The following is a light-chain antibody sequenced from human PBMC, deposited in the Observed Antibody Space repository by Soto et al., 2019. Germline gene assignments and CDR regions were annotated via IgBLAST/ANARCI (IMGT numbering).Light chain of an antibody. CDR3: CSYVGTYSYV. CDR1: SSDVGAYNY. CDR2: DVT. J-gene: IGLJ1*01. Sequence: SALTQPRSVSGSRGQSITISCTGTSSDVGAYNYVSWYQQHPGKVPKLMLYDVTKRPSGVPDRFSGSKSGNTASLTISGLQAEDEADYYCCSYVGTYSYVFGTGTKLTVL. V-gene: IGLV2-11*01.